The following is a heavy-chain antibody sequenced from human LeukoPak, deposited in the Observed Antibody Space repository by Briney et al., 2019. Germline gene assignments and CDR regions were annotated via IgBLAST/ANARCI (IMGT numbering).Heavy chain of an antibody. CDR1: GYTFTSYG. Sequence: ASVKVSCKASGYTFTSYGISWVRQAPGQGLEWMGWISAYNGNTNYAQKLQGRVTMTTDTSTSTAYMELSSLRSEDTAVYYCASTDPMHDYGDYVPFDYWGQGTLVTVSS. CDR2: ISAYNGNT. D-gene: IGHD4-17*01. CDR3: ASTDPMHDYGDYVPFDY. J-gene: IGHJ4*02. V-gene: IGHV1-18*01.